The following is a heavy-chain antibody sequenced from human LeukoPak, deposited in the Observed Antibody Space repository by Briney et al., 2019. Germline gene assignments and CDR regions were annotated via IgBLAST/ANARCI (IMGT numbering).Heavy chain of an antibody. Sequence: DRSLRLSCAVSGFTFNSYPMHWVRQAPGKGLEWVAVIWYDGSNKYYPDSVKGRFTVSRDDSKNTLYLQMDSLRAEDTAVYYCAGGSTGQYYYYYYMDVWGKGTTVTVSS. J-gene: IGHJ6*03. CDR1: GFTFNSYP. V-gene: IGHV3-33*01. CDR2: IWYDGSNK. CDR3: AGGSTGQYYYYYYMDV. D-gene: IGHD1-1*01.